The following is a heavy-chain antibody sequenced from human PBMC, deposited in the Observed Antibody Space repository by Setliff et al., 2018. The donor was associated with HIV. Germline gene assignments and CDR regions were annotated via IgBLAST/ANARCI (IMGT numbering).Heavy chain of an antibody. CDR2: IDPGNSDT. Sequence: GESLKISCKGSGHSFTSYWISWVRQMPGKGLEWMGRIDPGNSDTTYSPSFQGQVTISADKSISTAYLQRSSLKASDTAMYYCAKHLSPGSGWYSKARGMDVWGQGTTVTV. CDR3: AKHLSPGSGWYSKARGMDV. J-gene: IGHJ6*02. V-gene: IGHV5-51*01. CDR1: GHSFTSYW. D-gene: IGHD6-19*01.